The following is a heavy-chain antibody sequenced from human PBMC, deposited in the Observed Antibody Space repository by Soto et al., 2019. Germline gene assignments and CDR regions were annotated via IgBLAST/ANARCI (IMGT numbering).Heavy chain of an antibody. V-gene: IGHV4-31*03. D-gene: IGHD5-12*01. CDR1: GGSISSGGYY. J-gene: IGHJ4*02. CDR3: ARERGYSGYDWSGLVDY. Sequence: QVQLQESGPGLVKPSQTLSLTCTVSGGSISSGGYYWSWIRQHPGKGLEWIGYIYYSGSTYYNPSLKSRVTISVDTSKNQFSLKLSSVTAADTAVYYCARERGYSGYDWSGLVDYWGQGTLVTVSS. CDR2: IYYSGST.